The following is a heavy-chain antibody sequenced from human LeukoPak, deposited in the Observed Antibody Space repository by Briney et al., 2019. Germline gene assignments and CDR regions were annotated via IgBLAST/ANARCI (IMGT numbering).Heavy chain of an antibody. J-gene: IGHJ3*02. CDR1: GGSINNYY. CDR2: FYASGTT. CDR3: ARSALSGFDI. Sequence: PSETLSLTCIMSGGSINNYYWSWIRQPAGKGPEWIGRFYASGTTYYNPALNSRAAVSMDTSKNHFSLKLTSVTAADTAVYYCARSALSGFDIWGQGTMVTVSS. D-gene: IGHD3-9*01. V-gene: IGHV4-4*07.